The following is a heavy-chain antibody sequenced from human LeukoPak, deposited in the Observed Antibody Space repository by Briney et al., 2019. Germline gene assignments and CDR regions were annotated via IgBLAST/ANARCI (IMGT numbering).Heavy chain of an antibody. V-gene: IGHV3-23*01. CDR2: ITGSGGNT. D-gene: IGHD5-18*01. CDR1: GFTFSTYA. Sequence: GGSLRLSCAASGFTFSTYAMSWVRQAPGKGLECVSVITGSGGNTYYADSVKGRFTISRDNSKNTLYLQMNSLRAEDTAVYYCARVGKDSAPPFDFWGQGTLVTVSS. J-gene: IGHJ4*02. CDR3: ARVGKDSAPPFDF.